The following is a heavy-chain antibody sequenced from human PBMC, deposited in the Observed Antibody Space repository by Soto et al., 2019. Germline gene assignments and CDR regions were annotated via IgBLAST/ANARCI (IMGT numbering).Heavy chain of an antibody. J-gene: IGHJ5*02. CDR1: GGSISSSSYY. CDR2: IYYSGST. Sequence: SETLSLTCTVSGGSISSSSYYWGWIRQPPGKGLEWIGNIYYSGSTYYNPSLKSRVTISVDTSKNQFSLKLSSVTAADTAVYYCARSSMNYYDSSGYRSYNWFDPWGQGTLVTVSS. V-gene: IGHV4-39*07. CDR3: ARSSMNYYDSSGYRSYNWFDP. D-gene: IGHD3-22*01.